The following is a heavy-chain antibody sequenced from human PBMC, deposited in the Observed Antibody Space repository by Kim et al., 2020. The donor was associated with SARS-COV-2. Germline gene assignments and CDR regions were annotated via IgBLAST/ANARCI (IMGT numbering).Heavy chain of an antibody. J-gene: IGHJ3*02. Sequence: YHPGSVKGRFTISRENAKNSLYLQMNSLRAGDMAVYYCARAGGSKDAFDIWGQGTMVTVSS. V-gene: IGHV3-13*01. CDR3: ARAGGSKDAFDI. D-gene: IGHD3-16*01.